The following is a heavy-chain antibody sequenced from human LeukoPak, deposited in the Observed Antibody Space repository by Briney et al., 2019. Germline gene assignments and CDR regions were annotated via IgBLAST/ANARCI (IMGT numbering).Heavy chain of an antibody. CDR2: IRKTADGGTA. J-gene: IGHJ4*02. CDR3: TTGGSTAGN. V-gene: IGHV3-15*01. Sequence: PGGSLRLSCTASGFTFSSVWMSWVRQAPGKGLQWVGRIRKTADGGTADYAAPVQGRFSISRDDSKKTLYLQMNSLKTEDTAVYYCTTGGSTAGNWGQGTLVTVS. CDR1: GFTFSSVW.